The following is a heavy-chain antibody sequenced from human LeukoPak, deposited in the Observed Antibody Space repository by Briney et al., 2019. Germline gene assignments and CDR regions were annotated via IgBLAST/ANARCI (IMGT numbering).Heavy chain of an antibody. CDR3: ARDSGYGLDY. Sequence: APVKVSCKASGYTFTGYYMHWVRQAPGQGLEWMGWISAYNGNTNYAQKLQGRVTMTTDTSTSTAYMELRSLRSDDTAVYYRARDSGYGLDYWGQGTLVTVSS. V-gene: IGHV1-18*04. J-gene: IGHJ4*02. CDR1: GYTFTGYY. CDR2: ISAYNGNT. D-gene: IGHD5-12*01.